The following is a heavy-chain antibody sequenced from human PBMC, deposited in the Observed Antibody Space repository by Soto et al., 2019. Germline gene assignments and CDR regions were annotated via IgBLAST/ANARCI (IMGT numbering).Heavy chain of an antibody. CDR2: ISFDGTTK. Sequence: QVQLVESGGGVVQPGRSLRLSCAASGFTFSNYGMHWVRQAPGTGLEWVAFISFDGTTKYYADSVRGRFTISRDNSRNTLYVQMNSLRAEDTAVYYCAKFPKLDTVTTWWFDPWGQGTLVTVSS. CDR1: GFTFSNYG. CDR3: AKFPKLDTVTTWWFDP. J-gene: IGHJ5*02. D-gene: IGHD4-17*01. V-gene: IGHV3-30*18.